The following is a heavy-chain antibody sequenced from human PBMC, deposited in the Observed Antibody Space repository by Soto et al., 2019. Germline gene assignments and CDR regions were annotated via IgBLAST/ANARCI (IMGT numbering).Heavy chain of an antibody. CDR3: ARGTGDGYNYWYFDY. Sequence: PSETLSLTCTVSGGSISSYYWSWIRQPPGKGLEWIGYIYYSGSTNYNPSLKSRVTISVDTSKNQFSLKLSSVTAADTAVYYCARGTGDGYNYWYFDYWGQGTLVTVS. J-gene: IGHJ4*02. D-gene: IGHD5-12*01. CDR2: IYYSGST. CDR1: GGSISSYY. V-gene: IGHV4-59*01.